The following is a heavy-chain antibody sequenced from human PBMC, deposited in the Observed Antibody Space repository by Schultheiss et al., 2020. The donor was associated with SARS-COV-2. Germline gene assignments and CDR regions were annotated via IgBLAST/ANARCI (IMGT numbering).Heavy chain of an antibody. J-gene: IGHJ4*02. CDR1: GFTFDDYA. CDR3: ARETYYYDSSGYLAFDY. CDR2: IYSGGST. D-gene: IGHD3-22*01. V-gene: IGHV3-66*01. Sequence: GGSLRLSCAASGFTFDDYAMHWVRQAPGKGLEWVSVIYSGGSTYYADSVKGRFTISRDNAKNSLYLQMNSLRAEDTAVYYCARETYYYDSSGYLAFDYWGQGTLVTVSS.